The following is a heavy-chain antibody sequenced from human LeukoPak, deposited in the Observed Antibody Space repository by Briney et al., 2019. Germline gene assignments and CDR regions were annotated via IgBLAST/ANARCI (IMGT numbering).Heavy chain of an antibody. CDR2: INTNTGNP. D-gene: IGHD4-17*01. J-gene: IGHJ4*02. CDR3: ARASYGDYVEADY. Sequence: GASVKVSCKASGYTFSTYALNWVRQAPGQDLEWMGWINTNTGNPTYAQGFTGRFVFSLDTSVSTAYLQISSLKADDTAVYCCARASYGDYVEADYWGQGTLVTVSS. V-gene: IGHV7-4-1*02. CDR1: GYTFSTYA.